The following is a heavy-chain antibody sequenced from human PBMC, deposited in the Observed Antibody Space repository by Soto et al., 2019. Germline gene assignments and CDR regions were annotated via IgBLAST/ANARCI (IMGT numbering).Heavy chain of an antibody. CDR1: GYHLSNYC. CDR3: ARGPYYYDSSGYYAYYFDY. D-gene: IGHD3-22*01. J-gene: IGHJ4*02. Sequence: VALVEGSCKASGYHLSNYCISLVRPAPGQQLEWMGWISAYNGNTKYAQKLQGRVTMTTDTSTSTAYMELRSLRSDDTAVYYCARGPYYYDSSGYYAYYFDYWGQGALVTVSS. CDR2: ISAYNGNT. V-gene: IGHV1-18*01.